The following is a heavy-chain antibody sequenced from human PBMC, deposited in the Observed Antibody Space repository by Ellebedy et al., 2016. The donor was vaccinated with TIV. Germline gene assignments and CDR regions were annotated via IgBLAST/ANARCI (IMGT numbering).Heavy chain of an antibody. CDR2: ITESGGNT. Sequence: GESLKISCAASGFTLSRHWMSWVRQAPGKGLEWVSSITESGGNTYYADSVKGRFTISRDNSKDTLYLQMNSLRAEDTAIYYCARDPVGVGPAFDVWGQGTMVTVSS. J-gene: IGHJ3*01. CDR3: ARDPVGVGPAFDV. D-gene: IGHD1-26*01. CDR1: GFTLSRHW. V-gene: IGHV3-23*01.